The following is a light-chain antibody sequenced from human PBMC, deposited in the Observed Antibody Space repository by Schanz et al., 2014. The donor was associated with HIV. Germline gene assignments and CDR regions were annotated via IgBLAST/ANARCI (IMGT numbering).Light chain of an antibody. CDR3: SSYTDNDTPHVV. V-gene: IGLV2-14*03. J-gene: IGLJ2*01. Sequence: QSALTQPASVSGSPGQSITISCTGTSGDIGTYAAVSWYQQHPDKAPRLLIYGVTSRPSGISSRFSGSKSGNTASLTISGLQAEDEADYYCSSYTDNDTPHVVFGGGTKLTVV. CDR1: SGDIGTYAA. CDR2: GVT.